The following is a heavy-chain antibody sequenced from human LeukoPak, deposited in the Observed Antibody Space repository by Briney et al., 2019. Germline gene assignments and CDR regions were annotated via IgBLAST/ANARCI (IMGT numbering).Heavy chain of an antibody. Sequence: GGSLRLSCAASGFTVSSNYMSWVRQAPGKGLEWVSVIYSGGSTYYADSVKGRFTISRDNSKNTLYLQMNSLRAEDTAVYYCARQRELELRTFFDYWGQGTLVTVSS. D-gene: IGHD1-7*01. V-gene: IGHV3-66*02. CDR1: GFTVSSNY. CDR2: IYSGGST. CDR3: ARQRELELRTFFDY. J-gene: IGHJ4*02.